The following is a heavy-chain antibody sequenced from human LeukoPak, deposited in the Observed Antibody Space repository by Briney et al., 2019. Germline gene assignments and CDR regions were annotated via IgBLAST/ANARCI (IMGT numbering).Heavy chain of an antibody. CDR3: ARDLGRYCSGGSCYFYYYMDV. CDR1: GFTFSSYS. J-gene: IGHJ6*03. Sequence: GGSLRLSCAASGFTFSSYSMNWVRQAPGKGLEWVSSISSSSYIYYADSVKGRFTISRDNAKNSLYLQMNSLRAEDTAVYYCARDLGRYCSGGSCYFYYYMDVWGKGATVTVSS. V-gene: IGHV3-21*01. CDR2: ISSSSYI. D-gene: IGHD2-15*01.